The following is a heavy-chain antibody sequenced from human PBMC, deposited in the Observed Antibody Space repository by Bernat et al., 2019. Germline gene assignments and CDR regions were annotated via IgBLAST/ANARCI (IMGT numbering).Heavy chain of an antibody. J-gene: IGHJ4*01. CDR3: ARTGGEVGNSNSWYKYYFDY. V-gene: IGHV1-18*01. D-gene: IGHD6-13*01. Sequence: QVQLVQSGAEVKKPGASVKVSCKASGYTFTSYGISWVRQAPGQGLEWMGWISAYNGNTNYAQKLQGRVTMTTDTSTSTAYMELRSLRSDDTAVYYCARTGGEVGNSNSWYKYYFDYWGQGTLVTVSS. CDR2: ISAYNGNT. CDR1: GYTFTSYG.